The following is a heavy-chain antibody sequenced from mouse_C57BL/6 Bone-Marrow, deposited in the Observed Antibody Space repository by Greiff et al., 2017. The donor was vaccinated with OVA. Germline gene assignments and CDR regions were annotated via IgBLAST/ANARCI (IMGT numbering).Heavy chain of an antibody. V-gene: IGHV1-15*01. D-gene: IGHD1-1*01. CDR3: TRGFTTVVAMDYYAMDY. CDR2: LDPETGGT. CDR1: GYTFTDYE. Sequence: QVHVKQSGAELVRPGASVTLSCKASGYTFTDYEMHWVKQTPVHGLVWIGALDPETGGTAYNQKFKGKAILTADKSSSTAYMELRSLTSEDSAVYYCTRGFTTVVAMDYYAMDYWGQGTSVTVSS. J-gene: IGHJ4*01.